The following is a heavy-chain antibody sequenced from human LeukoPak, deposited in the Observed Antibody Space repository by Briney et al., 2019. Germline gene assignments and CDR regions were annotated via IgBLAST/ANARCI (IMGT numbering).Heavy chain of an antibody. CDR2: ISRSGSTI. CDR1: GFTFSDYY. D-gene: IGHD2-21*01. V-gene: IGHV3-11*04. CDR3: ARVEVVMAAYFDY. J-gene: IGHJ4*02. Sequence: GGSLRLSCAASGFTFSDYYMSWIRQAPGKGLEWVSYISRSGSTIYYADSVKGRFTISRDNAKNSLYLQMNSLRAEDTAVYYCARVEVVMAAYFDYWGQGTLVTVSS.